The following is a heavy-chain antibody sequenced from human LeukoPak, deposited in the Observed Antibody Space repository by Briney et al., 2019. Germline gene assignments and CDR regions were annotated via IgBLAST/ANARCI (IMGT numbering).Heavy chain of an antibody. CDR2: IYPGDSDT. J-gene: IGHJ5*01. D-gene: IGHD4-23*01. Sequence: GESLKISCKGSGYSFIHYWSGWVRQMPGKGLEWMGIIYPGDSDTRYSPSFQGQVTISADKSINTAYLQWSSLRASDSAIYYCARSTTVVTFNWFDSWGQGTLVTVSS. CDR1: GYSFIHYW. CDR3: ARSTTVVTFNWFDS. V-gene: IGHV5-51*01.